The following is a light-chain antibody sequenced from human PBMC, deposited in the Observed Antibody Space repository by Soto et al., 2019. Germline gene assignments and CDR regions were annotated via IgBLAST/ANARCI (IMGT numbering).Light chain of an antibody. V-gene: IGKV3-20*01. J-gene: IGKJ1*01. Sequence: EIVLTQSPGTLSLSPGERATLSCRASQSVSSSYLAWYQQKPGQAPRLLIFGASNRATGIPDSFSGSGSGTDFTLTISRLEPEDFAVYYCQQYDGSLWTFGQGTK. CDR3: QQYDGSLWT. CDR1: QSVSSSY. CDR2: GAS.